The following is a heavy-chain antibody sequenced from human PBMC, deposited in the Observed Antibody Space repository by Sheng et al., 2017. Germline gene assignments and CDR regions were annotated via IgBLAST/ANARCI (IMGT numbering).Heavy chain of an antibody. D-gene: IGHD3-10*01. CDR2: ISSSSSYI. CDR1: GFTFSSYS. CDR3: ARDRAGSGSYREGFFDY. Sequence: EVQLVESGGGLVKPGGSLRLSCAASGFTFSSYSMNWVRQAPGKGLEWVSSISSSSSYIYYADSVKGRFTISRDNAKNSLYLQMNSLRAEDTAVYYCARDRAGSGSYREGFFDYWGQGTLVTVSS. V-gene: IGHV3-21*01. J-gene: IGHJ4*02.